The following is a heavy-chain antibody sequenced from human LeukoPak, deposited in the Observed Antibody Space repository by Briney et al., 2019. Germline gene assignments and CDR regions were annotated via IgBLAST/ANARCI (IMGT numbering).Heavy chain of an antibody. CDR2: ISACNGNT. CDR3: ARTANRGYDFWSGYLY. CDR1: GYTFTSYG. V-gene: IGHV1-18*01. D-gene: IGHD3-3*01. Sequence: ASVKVSCKASGYTFTSYGISWVRQAPGQGLERMGWISACNGNTNYALKLQGRVTMTTDTSTSTAYMELRSLRSDDTAVYYCARTANRGYDFWSGYLYWGQGTLVTVSS. J-gene: IGHJ4*02.